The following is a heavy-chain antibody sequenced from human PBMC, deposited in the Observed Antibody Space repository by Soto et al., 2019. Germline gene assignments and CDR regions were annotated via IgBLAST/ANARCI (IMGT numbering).Heavy chain of an antibody. CDR1: GFTFSNYG. CDR2: ISYDGSDK. V-gene: IGHV3-30*18. D-gene: IGHD4-17*01. Sequence: GGSLRLSCAASGFTFSNYGIHWVRQAPGKGLEWVALISYDGSDKYYADSVKGRFTISRDNSKNTLYLQMNSLGAEDTAVYYCAKEVYGDYVAYYYGMDVWGQGTTVTVSS. J-gene: IGHJ6*02. CDR3: AKEVYGDYVAYYYGMDV.